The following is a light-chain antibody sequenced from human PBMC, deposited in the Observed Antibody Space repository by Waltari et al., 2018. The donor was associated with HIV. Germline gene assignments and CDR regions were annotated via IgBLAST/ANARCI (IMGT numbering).Light chain of an antibody. CDR1: VLAKKY. V-gene: IGLV3-27*01. Sequence: SYELTQPSSVSVSPGQTARITCSGDVLAKKYARWFQQKPGQAPVLVIYKDSERPSGIPDRFSGSSSGTTVTLTISGAQVEDEAHDYCYSAADNDLRVFGGGTKLTVL. CDR2: KDS. CDR3: YSAADNDLRV. J-gene: IGLJ3*02.